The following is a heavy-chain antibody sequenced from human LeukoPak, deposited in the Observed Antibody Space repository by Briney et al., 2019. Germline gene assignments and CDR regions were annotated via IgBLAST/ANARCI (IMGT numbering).Heavy chain of an antibody. CDR1: GFIVSSNY. V-gene: IGHV3-53*01. CDR3: VRGIVGAGGVAFDI. Sequence: GGSLRLSCAASGFIVSSNYMSWVRQAPGKGLEWVSIIYSGGNTYYADSVKGRFTISRDSSKDTLYLQMNSLRAEDTAVYYCVRGIVGAGGVAFDIWGQGTTVTVSS. CDR2: IYSGGNT. D-gene: IGHD1-26*01. J-gene: IGHJ3*02.